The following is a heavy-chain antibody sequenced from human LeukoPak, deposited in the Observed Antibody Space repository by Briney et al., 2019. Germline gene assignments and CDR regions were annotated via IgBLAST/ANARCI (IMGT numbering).Heavy chain of an antibody. J-gene: IGHJ6*03. V-gene: IGHV4-34*01. Sequence: SETLSLTCAVYGGSFINYYWSWIRQPPGKGLEWIGEINDSGRINYNPSLMSRVTVSVDTSKNQFSLRLTSVTATDTAVYYCARRWNYGRNYYIDVWGKGATVSVSS. D-gene: IGHD1-7*01. CDR3: ARRWNYGRNYYIDV. CDR2: INDSGRI. CDR1: GGSFINYY.